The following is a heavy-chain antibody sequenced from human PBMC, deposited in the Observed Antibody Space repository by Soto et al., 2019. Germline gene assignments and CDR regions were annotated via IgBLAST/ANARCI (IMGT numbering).Heavy chain of an antibody. Sequence: QLQLQGSGPGLVKPSETLSLTCTVSGGSISSSSYYWGWIRQPPGKGLEWIGSIYYSGSTYYNPSLKSRVTISVDTSKNQFSLKLSSVTAADTAVYYCARGGDYCSSTSCYGYWGQGTLVTVSS. J-gene: IGHJ4*02. D-gene: IGHD2-2*01. CDR3: ARGGDYCSSTSCYGY. CDR2: IYYSGST. V-gene: IGHV4-39*01. CDR1: GGSISSSSYY.